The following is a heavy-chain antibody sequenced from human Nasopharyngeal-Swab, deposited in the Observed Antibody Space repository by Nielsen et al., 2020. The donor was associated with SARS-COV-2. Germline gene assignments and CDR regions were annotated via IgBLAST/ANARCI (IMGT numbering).Heavy chain of an antibody. CDR3: ARDLDCSSSDCYLDAFDI. D-gene: IGHD2-2*01. J-gene: IGHJ3*02. V-gene: IGHV3-74*01. CDR2: INSEGSST. CDR1: GFTFSTYW. Sequence: GGSLRLSCAASGFTFSTYWMHWVRQAPGKGLAWVSRINSEGSSTTYADSVKGRFTISRDNAKNTLSLQMNSLRVEDTAVYYCARDLDCSSSDCYLDAFDIWGQGTAVTVSS.